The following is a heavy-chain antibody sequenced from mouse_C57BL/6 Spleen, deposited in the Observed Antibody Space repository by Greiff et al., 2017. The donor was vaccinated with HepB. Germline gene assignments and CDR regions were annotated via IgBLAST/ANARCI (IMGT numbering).Heavy chain of an antibody. CDR2: IYPGSGST. CDR1: GYTFTSYW. Sequence: QVQLKQPGAELVKPGASVKMSCKASGYTFTSYWITWVKQRPGQGLEWIGDIYPGSGSTNYNEKFKSKATLTVDTSSSTAYMQLSSLTSEDSAVYDCARSREYYGNYDYWGQGTTLTVSS. V-gene: IGHV1-55*01. J-gene: IGHJ2*01. D-gene: IGHD2-1*01. CDR3: ARSREYYGNYDY.